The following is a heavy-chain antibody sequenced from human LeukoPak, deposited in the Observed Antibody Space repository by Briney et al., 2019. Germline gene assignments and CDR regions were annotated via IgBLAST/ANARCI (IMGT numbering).Heavy chain of an antibody. CDR2: INHSGST. V-gene: IGHV4-34*01. D-gene: IGHD5-18*01. CDR3: ARYTAMVTEYYFDY. Sequence: SETLSLTCVVYGGSFSGYYWSYIRQPPGKGLEWIGEINHSGSTNYNPSLKSRVTISVDRSKNQFSLKLSSVTAADTAVYYCARYTAMVTEYYFDYWGQGTLVTVSS. CDR1: GGSFSGYY. J-gene: IGHJ4*02.